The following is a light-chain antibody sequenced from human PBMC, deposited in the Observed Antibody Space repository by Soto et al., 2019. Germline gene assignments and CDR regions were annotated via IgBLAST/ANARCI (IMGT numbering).Light chain of an antibody. CDR3: RSYSISTAYH. J-gene: IGLJ1*01. V-gene: IGLV2-14*01. CDR2: EVN. Sequence: PGLSPPASVPWYPSQSITISCNGTSSDFGGYDYVSWYQLHPGKAPKLMVFEVNNRPSGLSYRFSGSKSGNTASLTISGLQAEHEADYFCRSYSISTAYHLGTGSKVTVL. CDR1: SSDFGGYDY.